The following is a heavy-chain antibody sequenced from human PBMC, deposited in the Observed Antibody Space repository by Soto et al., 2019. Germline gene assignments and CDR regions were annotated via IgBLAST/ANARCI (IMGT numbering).Heavy chain of an antibody. V-gene: IGHV1-3*01. J-gene: IGHJ3*02. CDR2: INAGNGNT. CDR3: ARDRITGTRTDAFEI. Sequence: ASVKVSCKASGYTFTSYAMHWVRQAPGQRLEWMGWINAGNGNTKYSQKFQGRVTITRDTSASTAYMELSSLRSEDTAVYYCARDRITGTRTDAFEIWGQGTMVTVSS. D-gene: IGHD1-20*01. CDR1: GYTFTSYA.